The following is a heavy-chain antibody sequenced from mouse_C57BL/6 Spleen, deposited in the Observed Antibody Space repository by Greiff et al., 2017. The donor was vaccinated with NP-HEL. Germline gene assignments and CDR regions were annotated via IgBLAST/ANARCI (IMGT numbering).Heavy chain of an antibody. CDR3: ARFLTGYAMDY. CDR2: IDPEDGET. V-gene: IGHV14-2*01. D-gene: IGHD4-1*01. J-gene: IGHJ4*01. Sequence: VQLQQSGAELVKPGASVKLSCTASGFNIQDYYMHWVKQRTEQGLEWIGRIDPEDGETKYAPTFQGKATITADTSSNTAYLQLSSLTSEDTAVYYCARFLTGYAMDYWGQGTSVTVSS. CDR1: GFNIQDYY.